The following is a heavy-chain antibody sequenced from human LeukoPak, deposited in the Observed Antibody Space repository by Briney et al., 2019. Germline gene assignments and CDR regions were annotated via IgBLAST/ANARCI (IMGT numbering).Heavy chain of an antibody. Sequence: GGSLRLSCAASGFTFSSYGMHWVRQAPGKGLEWVAVIWYDGSNKYYADSVKGRFTISRDNSKNTLYLQMNSLRAEDTAVYYCAKGRIAVAGTDLDYFDYWGQGTLVTVSS. J-gene: IGHJ4*02. D-gene: IGHD6-19*01. CDR2: IWYDGSNK. CDR3: AKGRIAVAGTDLDYFDY. CDR1: GFTFSSYG. V-gene: IGHV3-30*02.